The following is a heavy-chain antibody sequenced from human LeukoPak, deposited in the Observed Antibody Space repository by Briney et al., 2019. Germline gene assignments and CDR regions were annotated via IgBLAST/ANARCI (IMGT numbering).Heavy chain of an antibody. CDR2: ISCSSSYI. Sequence: EGSLRLSCAAFGFTVSTNDMSWVRQAPGKGLEWVSSISCSSSYIYYADSVKGRFTISRDNAKNSLYLQMNSLRAEDTAVYYCARVPITMIDNDAFDIWGQGTMVTVSS. CDR1: GFTVSTND. V-gene: IGHV3-21*01. CDR3: ARVPITMIDNDAFDI. D-gene: IGHD3-22*01. J-gene: IGHJ3*02.